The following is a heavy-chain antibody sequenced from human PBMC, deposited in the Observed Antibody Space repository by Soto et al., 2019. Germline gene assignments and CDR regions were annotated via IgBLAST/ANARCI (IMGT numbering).Heavy chain of an antibody. J-gene: IGHJ4*02. Sequence: QVQLVQSGAEVKKPGASVKVSCKASGYTFTSYGISWVRQAPGQGLEWMGWISGHNGNKKYAQKLQGRVSMTTDTSTSTADMELRSLRSDETDVYYCARDLGQQLFDYWGQGTLVTVSS. CDR1: GYTFTSYG. V-gene: IGHV1-18*01. CDR2: ISGHNGNK. CDR3: ARDLGQQLFDY. D-gene: IGHD6-13*01.